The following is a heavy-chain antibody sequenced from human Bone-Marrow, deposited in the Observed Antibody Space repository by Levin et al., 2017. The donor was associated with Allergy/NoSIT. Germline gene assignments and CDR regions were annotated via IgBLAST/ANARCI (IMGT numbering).Heavy chain of an antibody. CDR3: TRGEASSGPMPGVFDY. V-gene: IGHV3-33*01. CDR1: GFSFNNYG. Sequence: GESLKISCAASGFSFNNYGMNWVRQAPGKGLEWVAIIWYDGSHISYADSVKGRFTISRDNSYNTLYLQMDSLRAEDTAVYYCTRGEASSGPMPGVFDYWGQGTQVTVSS. CDR2: IWYDGSHI. J-gene: IGHJ4*02. D-gene: IGHD3-3*01.